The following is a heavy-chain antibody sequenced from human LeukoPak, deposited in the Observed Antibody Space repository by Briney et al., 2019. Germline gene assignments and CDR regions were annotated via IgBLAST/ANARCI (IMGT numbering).Heavy chain of an antibody. Sequence: SSETLSLTCAVYGGSFSGYYWSWIRQPPGKGLEWIGEINHSGSTNYNPSLKSRVTISVDTSKNQFSLTLSSVTAADTAVYYCAQYYGSGSSSGWFDPWGQGTLVTVSS. CDR1: GGSFSGYY. V-gene: IGHV4-34*01. J-gene: IGHJ5*02. CDR3: AQYYGSGSSSGWFDP. CDR2: INHSGST. D-gene: IGHD3-10*01.